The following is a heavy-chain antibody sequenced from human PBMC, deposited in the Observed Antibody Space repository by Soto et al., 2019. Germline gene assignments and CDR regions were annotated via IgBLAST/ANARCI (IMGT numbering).Heavy chain of an antibody. CDR2: IYSSGRP. Sequence: QLQLQESGPGLVKPSETLSLTCTVSGGSISRSSYYWGWFRQPPGKGLEWIGSIYSSGRPYYNPSLKRRVTISVDTSKNQFSLKLSSVTDADTAVYYSASHAVHTSGFTDYWGLGTLVTVSS. J-gene: IGHJ4*02. CDR3: ASHAVHTSGFTDY. V-gene: IGHV4-39*01. CDR1: GGSISRSSYY. D-gene: IGHD6-19*01.